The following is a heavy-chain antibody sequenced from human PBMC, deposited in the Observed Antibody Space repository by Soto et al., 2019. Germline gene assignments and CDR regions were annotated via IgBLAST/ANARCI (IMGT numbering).Heavy chain of an antibody. CDR1: GGSISSGGYS. CDR3: ARTSSSWSGYYFDY. CDR2: IYHSGST. V-gene: IGHV4-30-2*01. J-gene: IGHJ4*02. Sequence: QLQLQESGSGLVKPSQTLSLTCAVSGGSISSGGYSWSWIRQPPGKGLEWIGYIYHSGSTYYNPPLKSRVTISVDRSKNQFSLKLSSVTAADTAVYYCARTSSSWSGYYFDYWGQGTLVTVSS. D-gene: IGHD6-13*01.